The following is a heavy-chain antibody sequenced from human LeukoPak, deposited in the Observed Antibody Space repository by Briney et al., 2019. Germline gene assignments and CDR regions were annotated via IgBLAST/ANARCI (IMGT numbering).Heavy chain of an antibody. CDR2: ISGSGGTT. J-gene: IGHJ4*02. V-gene: IGHV3-23*01. Sequence: GGSLRLSCAASGFTFSSYAMSWVRQAPGKGLEWVSAISGSGGTTNYADSVKGRFTISRDNSRDTLFLQMNSLRAEDTAVHYCARPSSGWYVGFHWGQGTLVTVSS. D-gene: IGHD6-19*01. CDR3: ARPSSGWYVGFH. CDR1: GFTFSSYA.